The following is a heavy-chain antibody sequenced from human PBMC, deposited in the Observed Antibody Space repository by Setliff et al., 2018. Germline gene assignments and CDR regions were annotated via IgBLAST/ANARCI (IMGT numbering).Heavy chain of an antibody. CDR3: AKEGNEYGYSSGWFDP. J-gene: IGHJ5*02. D-gene: IGHD6-6*01. V-gene: IGHV1-2*02. CDR1: GYTFTGYY. Sequence: ASVKVSCKASGYTFTGYYMHWVRQAPGQGLEWMGWINPSSGGTNYAQKFQGRVTMTRDTSITTAYMDLTSLRSDDTAVYYCAKEGNEYGYSSGWFDPWGQGTLVTVSS. CDR2: INPSSGGT.